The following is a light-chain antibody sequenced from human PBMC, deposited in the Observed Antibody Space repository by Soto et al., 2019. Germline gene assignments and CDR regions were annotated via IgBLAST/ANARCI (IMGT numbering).Light chain of an antibody. CDR1: QSISSS. J-gene: IGKJ3*01. Sequence: EIVMTQSPATLSVSPGERATLSCRASQSISSSLAWYQQKPGQAPRLLIYAASWRAAGIPDRFSGSGSGTDFTLTISRLEPADFAIYYCQQRSDSPFTFGPGTKVDIK. CDR3: QQRSDSPFT. V-gene: IGKV3D-20*02. CDR2: AAS.